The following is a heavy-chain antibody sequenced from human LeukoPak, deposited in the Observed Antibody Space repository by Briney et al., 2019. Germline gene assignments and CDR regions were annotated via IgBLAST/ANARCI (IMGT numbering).Heavy chain of an antibody. V-gene: IGHV4-59*08. D-gene: IGHD5-12*01. CDR1: GGSISSYY. Sequence: SETLSLTCTVSGGSISSYYWSWIRQPPGKGLEWIGYIYYSGSTNYNPSLKSRVTISVDTSKNQFSLKLSSVRVADTAVYYCARLSGGYSAIRREGYFDYWGQGTLVTVSS. J-gene: IGHJ4*02. CDR2: IYYSGST. CDR3: ARLSGGYSAIRREGYFDY.